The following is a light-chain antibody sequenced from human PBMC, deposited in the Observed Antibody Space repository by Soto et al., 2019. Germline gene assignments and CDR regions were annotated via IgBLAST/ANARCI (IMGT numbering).Light chain of an antibody. J-gene: IGKJ5*01. CDR2: GAS. CDR3: QQSGYSPIT. CDR1: QSVSSSF. V-gene: IGKV3-20*01. Sequence: ELVLTQSPGTLSLSPGERATLSCRASQSVSSSFLSWYQQKRGQAPRLLMFGASSRATGIPDRFSGSGSGTDFTLTIYRLEPEDFAVYYCQQSGYSPITFGQGTRLEIK.